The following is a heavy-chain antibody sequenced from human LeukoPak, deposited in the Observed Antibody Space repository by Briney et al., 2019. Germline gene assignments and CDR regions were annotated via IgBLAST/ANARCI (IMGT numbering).Heavy chain of an antibody. D-gene: IGHD6-6*01. CDR1: GFTFSTYA. CDR2: SGSGVTT. Sequence: GGSLRLSCVASGFTFSTYAMSWVRQAPGQGLEWVSVSGSGVTTYYADSVKGRFSISRANSKNTLWLQMNSLRAEDTAVYYCAKDFRSIAARGIFDYWGQGTLVTVSS. J-gene: IGHJ4*02. V-gene: IGHV3-23*01. CDR3: AKDFRSIAARGIFDY.